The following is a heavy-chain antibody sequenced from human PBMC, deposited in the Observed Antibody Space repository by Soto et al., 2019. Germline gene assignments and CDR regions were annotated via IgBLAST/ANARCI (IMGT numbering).Heavy chain of an antibody. CDR1: GFTFSDYA. V-gene: IGHV3-30*18. CDR2: VSHDGRNT. CDR3: AKGGRQWLVTSDFNY. D-gene: IGHD6-19*01. Sequence: VQLVESGGGVVQPGRSLRLSCAASGFTFSDYAMHWVRQAPGKGLEGVAVVSHDGRNTHYADSVKGRFTISRDSSKNTVSLEMTSPGAEDTAVYYCAKGGRQWLVTSDFNYWGQGALVTVSS. J-gene: IGHJ4*02.